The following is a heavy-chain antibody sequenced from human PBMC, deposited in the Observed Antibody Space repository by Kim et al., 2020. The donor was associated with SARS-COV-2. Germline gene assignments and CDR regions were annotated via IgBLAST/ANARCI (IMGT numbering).Heavy chain of an antibody. V-gene: IGHV3-7*01. D-gene: IGHD6-19*01. J-gene: IGHJ4*02. CDR3: ARGGSSGWAFDS. CDR2: IKQDGSEK. CDR1: RFTFSYYW. Sequence: GGSLRLSCAASRFTFSYYWMSWVRQAPGKGLDWVANIKQDGSEKYYVDSVKGRFTISRDNAKNSLYLQMDSLRAEDTAVYYCARGGSSGWAFDSWGQGTLVTVSS.